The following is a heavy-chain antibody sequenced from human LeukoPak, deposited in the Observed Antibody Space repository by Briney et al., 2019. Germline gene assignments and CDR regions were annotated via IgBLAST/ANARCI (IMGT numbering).Heavy chain of an antibody. Sequence: KPSETLSLTCTVSGASISSYYWSWIRQPPGKGLEWIGYIYYSGSTNYNPSLKSRVTISVDTSKKQFSLNLSSVTAAGTAVYYCARQSTRYCSGGSCYSNSAFDIWGQGTMVTVSS. D-gene: IGHD2-15*01. J-gene: IGHJ3*02. V-gene: IGHV4-59*08. CDR3: ARQSTRYCSGGSCYSNSAFDI. CDR2: IYYSGST. CDR1: GASISSYY.